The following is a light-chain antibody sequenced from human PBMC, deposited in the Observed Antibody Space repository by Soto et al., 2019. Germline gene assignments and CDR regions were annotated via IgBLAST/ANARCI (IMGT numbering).Light chain of an antibody. J-gene: IGLJ3*02. CDR3: QTWSTDTRV. CDR1: SGHNSYA. CDR2: LNSDGSH. V-gene: IGLV4-69*01. Sequence: QSVLTQPPSASASLGASVKLTCTLSSGHNSYAIAWHQQQPEKGPRYLMKLNSDGSHSKGDGIPDRFSVSSSGAARYLTISSLQSEDEADYYCQTWSTDTRVFGGGTKLTVL.